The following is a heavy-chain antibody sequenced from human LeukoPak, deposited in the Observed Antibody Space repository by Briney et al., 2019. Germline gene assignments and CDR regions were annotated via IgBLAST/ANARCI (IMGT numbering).Heavy chain of an antibody. J-gene: IGHJ3*02. CDR3: ARVEMATNSDAFDI. D-gene: IGHD5-24*01. CDR1: GYSFTSYW. Sequence: GESLQISCKGSGYSFTSYWIGWVRQLPGKGLEWMGIIYPGDSDTRYSPSFQGQVTISADKSISTAYLQWSSLKASDTAMYYCARVEMATNSDAFDIWGQGTMVTVSS. CDR2: IYPGDSDT. V-gene: IGHV5-51*01.